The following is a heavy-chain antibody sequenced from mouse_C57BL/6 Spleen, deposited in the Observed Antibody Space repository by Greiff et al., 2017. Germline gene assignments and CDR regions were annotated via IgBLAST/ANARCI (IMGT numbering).Heavy chain of an antibody. CDR2: ICSGGSYT. J-gene: IGHJ4*01. CDR3: ARRGPYAMDY. CDR1: GFTFSSYG. V-gene: IGHV5-6*01. Sequence: EVQRVQSGGDLVKPGGSLKLSCAASGFTFSSYGMSWVRQTPDKRLEWVATICSGGSYTYYPDSVKGRFTITRDKDKNTLYLQMSSLKSEDTAMYYCARRGPYAMDYWGQGTSVTVSS.